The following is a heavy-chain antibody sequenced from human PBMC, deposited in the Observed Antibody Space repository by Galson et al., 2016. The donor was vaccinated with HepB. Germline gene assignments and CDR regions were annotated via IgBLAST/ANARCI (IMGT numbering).Heavy chain of an antibody. CDR1: GFTVSSNY. Sequence: SLRLSCAASGFTVSSNYMNWVRQAPGKGLEWVSLVYSSGTTYYPESVKGRFTISSDTSNNTLYLQMNSLRSEDTAVYFCARGATYSGYTGVFYLWGQGTLVTVSS. CDR2: VYSSGTT. J-gene: IGHJ3*01. CDR3: ARGATYSGYTGVFYL. D-gene: IGHD5-12*01. V-gene: IGHV3-53*01.